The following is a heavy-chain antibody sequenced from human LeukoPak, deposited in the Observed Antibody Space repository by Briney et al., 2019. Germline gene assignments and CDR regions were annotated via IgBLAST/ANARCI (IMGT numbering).Heavy chain of an antibody. J-gene: IGHJ3*02. D-gene: IGHD1-26*01. CDR1: GGSIRIHY. CDR2: IHYSGST. Sequence: ASETLSLTCTVSGGSIRIHYWSWIRQPPGKGLEWLGYIHYSGSTNYNRSLKSRGTISLDTSKNQFSLRLSSVTAADTAVYYCARSSDYSGTYFGIWGQGTMVTVSS. CDR3: ARSSDYSGTYFGI. V-gene: IGHV4-59*11.